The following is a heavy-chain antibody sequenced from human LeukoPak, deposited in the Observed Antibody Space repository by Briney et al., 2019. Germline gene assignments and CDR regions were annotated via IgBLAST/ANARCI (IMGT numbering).Heavy chain of an antibody. V-gene: IGHV1-69*01. CDR3: ARGLYCRSSTSCYDHGMDV. D-gene: IGHD2-2*01. J-gene: IGHJ6*02. Sequence: AASVKVSCKASGGTFRSYGLNWVRQAPGQGLEWMGGFIPILGTAKYAQKLQGRVTITADESTSTGYMELSSLRYEDTAVYYCARGLYCRSSTSCYDHGMDVWGQGTTVTVSS. CDR2: FIPILGTA. CDR1: GGTFRSYG.